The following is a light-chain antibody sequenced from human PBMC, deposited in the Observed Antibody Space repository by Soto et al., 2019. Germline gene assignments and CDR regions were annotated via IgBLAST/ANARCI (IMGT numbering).Light chain of an antibody. CDR1: QTVDTH. Sequence: EIELTQSPVTLSVSPGERATLSCRASQTVDTHLAWYQHKPGQAPRLLIYAASIRAIGVPARFSGSGSGTEFTLTISSLQSEDFADYYCQQYKHWPPYTFGQGTKLEIK. J-gene: IGKJ2*01. CDR2: AAS. V-gene: IGKV3-15*01. CDR3: QQYKHWPPYT.